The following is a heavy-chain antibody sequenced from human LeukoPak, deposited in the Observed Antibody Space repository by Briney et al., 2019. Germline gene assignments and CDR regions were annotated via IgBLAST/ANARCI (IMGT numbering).Heavy chain of an antibody. CDR3: TTSGTTTTRFVDY. CDR1: WFTFSSFA. CDR2: IISKTDGGAT. D-gene: IGHD1-26*01. V-gene: IGHV3-15*01. Sequence: GGSLRLFCAASWFTFSSFATSWVGQAPGKGLEWVGRIISKTDGGATDYAAPVKGRFTISRDDSRNTLYLQMNGLKTEDTAVYYCTTSGTTTTRFVDYWGQGTLVTVSS. J-gene: IGHJ4*02.